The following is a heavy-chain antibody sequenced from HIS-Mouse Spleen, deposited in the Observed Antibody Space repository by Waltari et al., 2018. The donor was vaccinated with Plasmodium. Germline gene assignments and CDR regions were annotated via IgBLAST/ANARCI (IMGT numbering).Heavy chain of an antibody. CDR1: GFPFSSYA. D-gene: IGHD2-15*01. Sequence: QVQLVESGGGVVQPGRSLRLSCAASGFPFSSYAIHWVRQAPGKGLEWVAVRSYDGSNKYYADSVKGRFTISRDNSKNTLYLQMNSLRAEDTAVYYCARDRRLAFDYWGQGTLVTVSS. CDR3: ARDRRLAFDY. J-gene: IGHJ4*02. CDR2: RSYDGSNK. V-gene: IGHV3-30-3*01.